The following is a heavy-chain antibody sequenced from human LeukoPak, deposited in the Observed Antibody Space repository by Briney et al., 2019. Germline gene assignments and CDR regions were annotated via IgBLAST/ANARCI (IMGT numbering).Heavy chain of an antibody. D-gene: IGHD6-19*01. CDR1: GFTFEASA. V-gene: IGHV3-23*01. Sequence: PGGSLRLSCAASGFTFEASAMSWVRQAPGKGLEWVSAISGSGGSTYYADSVKGRFTISRDNSKNTLYLQMNSLRAEDTAVYYCAKDPVAGSKGDAFDIWGQGTMVTVSS. J-gene: IGHJ3*02. CDR2: ISGSGGST. CDR3: AKDPVAGSKGDAFDI.